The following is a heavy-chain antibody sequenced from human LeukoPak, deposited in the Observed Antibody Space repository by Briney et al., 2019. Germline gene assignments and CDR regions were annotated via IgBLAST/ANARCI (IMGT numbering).Heavy chain of an antibody. J-gene: IGHJ4*02. V-gene: IGHV7-4-1*02. CDR1: GYTFTSYA. D-gene: IGHD5-12*01. CDR3: ASPQRRDSGHDFNY. Sequence: ASVKVSCKASGYTFTSYAMNWVRQAPGQGLEWMGWINTNTGNPTYAQGFTGRFVFPLDTSVSTAYLQISSLKAEDTAVYYCASPQRRDSGHDFNYWGQGTLVTVSS. CDR2: INTNTGNP.